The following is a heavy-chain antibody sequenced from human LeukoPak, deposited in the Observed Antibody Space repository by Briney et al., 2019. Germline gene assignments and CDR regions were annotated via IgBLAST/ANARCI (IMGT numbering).Heavy chain of an antibody. CDR1: GGSISSYY. CDR3: ARRNDCYGSGSYYPVFDY. CDR2: IYTSGST. V-gene: IGHV4-4*09. D-gene: IGHD3-10*01. J-gene: IGHJ4*02. Sequence: SETLSLTCTVSGGSISSYYWSWIRQPPGKGLEWIGYIYTSGSTNYNPSLKSRVTISVDTSKNQFSLKLSSVTAADTAVYYCARRNDCYGSGSYYPVFDYWGQGTLVTVSS.